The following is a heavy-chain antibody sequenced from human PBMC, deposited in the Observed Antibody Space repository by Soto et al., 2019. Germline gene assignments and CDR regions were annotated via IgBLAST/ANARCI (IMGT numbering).Heavy chain of an antibody. CDR3: ASSPRFLEWLATVDYYYGMDV. V-gene: IGHV1-18*01. CDR1: GYTFTNYG. J-gene: IGHJ6*02. D-gene: IGHD3-3*01. Sequence: EASVKVSCKASGYTFTNYGITWVRQAPGQGLEWMGWISAYNGNTHYTQRLQGRVTMTTDTSTSTAYMELRSLRSEDTAVYYCASSPRFLEWLATVDYYYGMDVWGQGTTVTVSS. CDR2: ISAYNGNT.